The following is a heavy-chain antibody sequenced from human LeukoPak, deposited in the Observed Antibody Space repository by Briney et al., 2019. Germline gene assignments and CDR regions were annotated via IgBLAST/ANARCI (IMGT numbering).Heavy chain of an antibody. D-gene: IGHD6-19*01. Sequence: SVKVSCTASGGTFSSYAISWVRQAPGQGLEWTGGIIPIFGTANYAQKFQGRVTITADESTSTAYMELSSLRSEDTAVYYCARDPLYSSGWYYFGPRGYNWFDPWGQGTLVTVSP. CDR2: IIPIFGTA. V-gene: IGHV1-69*01. CDR1: GGTFSSYA. CDR3: ARDPLYSSGWYYFGPRGYNWFDP. J-gene: IGHJ5*02.